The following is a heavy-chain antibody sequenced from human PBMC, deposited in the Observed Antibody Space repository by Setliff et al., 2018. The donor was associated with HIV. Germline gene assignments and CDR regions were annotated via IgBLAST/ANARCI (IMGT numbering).Heavy chain of an antibody. Sequence: SETLSLTCAVYGGSFSAYRWSWIRQPPGKGLEWIGEINHSGSTNYNPPLKSRVAISVDTSKNQFSVKLSSVTAADTAVYYCARGRHYSSSAPFAIDFWGQGMLVTVSS. V-gene: IGHV4-34*01. CDR3: ARGRHYSSSAPFAIDF. CDR1: GGSFSAYR. CDR2: INHSGST. J-gene: IGHJ4*02. D-gene: IGHD6-6*01.